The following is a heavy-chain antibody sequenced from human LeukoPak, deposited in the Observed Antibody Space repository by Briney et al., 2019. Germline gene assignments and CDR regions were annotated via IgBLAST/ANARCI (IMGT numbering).Heavy chain of an antibody. CDR1: GGSISSGSYY. V-gene: IGHV4-61*02. Sequence: SQTLSLTCTVSGGSISSGSYYWSWIRQPAGKGLEWIGRIYTSGSTNYNPSLKSRVTISVDTSKNQFSLKLSSVTAADTAVYYCARRDPYYFDYWGQGTLVTVSS. CDR3: ARRDPYYFDY. J-gene: IGHJ4*02. CDR2: IYTSGST.